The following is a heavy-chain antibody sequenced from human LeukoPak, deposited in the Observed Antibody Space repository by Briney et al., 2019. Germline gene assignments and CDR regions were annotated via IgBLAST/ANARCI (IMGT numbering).Heavy chain of an antibody. CDR2: IKSKTDGGTT. V-gene: IGHV3-15*01. J-gene: IGHJ6*03. D-gene: IGHD4-17*01. CDR1: GFTFSNAW. Sequence: PGGSLRLSCAASGFTFSNAWMSWVRQAPGKGLEWVGRIKSKTDGGTTDYAAPVKGRFTISRDDSKNTLYLQMNSLKTEDTAVYYCTTDLRGGDYHYYYYMDVWGKGTTVTVSS. CDR3: TTDLRGGDYHYYYYMDV.